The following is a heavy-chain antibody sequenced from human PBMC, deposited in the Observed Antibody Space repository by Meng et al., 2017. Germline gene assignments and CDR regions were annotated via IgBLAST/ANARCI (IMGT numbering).Heavy chain of an antibody. CDR2: MNPNSGNT. Sequence: ASVKVSCKASGYTFNSYDINWVRQATGQGLEWMGWMNPNSGNTGYAQKFQGRVTMTRNTSISTAYMELSSLRSEDTAVYYCASLEYGDYQNDAFDIWGQGTMVTVSS. V-gene: IGHV1-8*01. CDR1: GYTFNSYD. CDR3: ASLEYGDYQNDAFDI. D-gene: IGHD4-17*01. J-gene: IGHJ3*02.